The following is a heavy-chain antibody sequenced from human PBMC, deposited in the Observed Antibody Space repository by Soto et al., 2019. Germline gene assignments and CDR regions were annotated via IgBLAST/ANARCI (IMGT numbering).Heavy chain of an antibody. Sequence: SQTLSLTCAISWDRSAGHGAPCNWIRQSPSRGLEWLGRTYYRSKWYNDYAVSVKSRITINPDTSKNQFSLQLNSVTPEDTAVYYCARSSGYYFEYDYWGQGTLVTVSS. CDR2: TYYRSKWYN. J-gene: IGHJ4*02. CDR3: ARSSGYYFEYDY. CDR1: WDRSAGHGAP. V-gene: IGHV6-1*01. D-gene: IGHD3-22*01.